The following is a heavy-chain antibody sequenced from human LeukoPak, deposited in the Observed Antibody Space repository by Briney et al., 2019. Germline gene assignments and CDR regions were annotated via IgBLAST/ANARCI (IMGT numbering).Heavy chain of an antibody. J-gene: IGHJ4*02. D-gene: IGHD2-15*01. V-gene: IGHV3-20*04. CDR2: INWNGGST. CDR3: AREGYCIGGSCYFDY. Sequence: GSGGSLRLSCAASGFTFAGYGMSWVRQAPGKGLEWVSGINWNGGSTGFADSVKGRFTISRDNAKNSLYLQMNSLRAEDTAFYYCAREGYCIGGSCYFDYWGQGTLVTVSS. CDR1: GFTFAGYG.